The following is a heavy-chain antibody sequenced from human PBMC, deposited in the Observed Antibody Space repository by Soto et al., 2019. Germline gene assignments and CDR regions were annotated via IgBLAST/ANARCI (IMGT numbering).Heavy chain of an antibody. D-gene: IGHD4-17*01. J-gene: IGHJ4*02. CDR2: INTDNGNT. V-gene: IGHV1-3*04. Sequence: ASVKVSCKASGYTFTSYGISWVRQAPGQGLEWMGWINTDNGNTKYSQKFQGRVTITRDTSASTAYMEVSSLTSEDTAVYYCARGYDFGESVDSWGQGTLVTVSS. CDR3: ARGYDFGESVDS. CDR1: GYTFTSYG.